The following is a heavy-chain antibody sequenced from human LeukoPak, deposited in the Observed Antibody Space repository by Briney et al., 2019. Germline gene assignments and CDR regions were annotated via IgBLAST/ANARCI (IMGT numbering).Heavy chain of an antibody. CDR1: GFTFSSYS. V-gene: IGHV3-48*02. D-gene: IGHD2/OR15-2a*01. CDR3: ARTVIAGSYYFDY. CDR2: ITSSSSTI. J-gene: IGHJ4*02. Sequence: GGSLRLSCAASGFTFSSYSMNWVHQAPGKGLEWVSYITSSSSTIYYADSVKGRFTISRDNAKNSLYLQMNSLRDEDTTVYYCARTVIAGSYYFDYWGQGTLVTVSS.